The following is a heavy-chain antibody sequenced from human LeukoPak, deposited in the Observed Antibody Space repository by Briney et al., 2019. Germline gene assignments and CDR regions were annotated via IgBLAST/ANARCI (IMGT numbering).Heavy chain of an antibody. CDR1: GYILTSYW. Sequence: GESLTLSCKGSGYILTSYWIGWVRQMPGKGLEWMGIIYPGDSDTIYSPSFQGQVTISADKSISTAYLQWSSLKASDTAMYYCARFRTEELLPDYWGQGTLVTVSS. D-gene: IGHD1-26*01. V-gene: IGHV5-51*01. J-gene: IGHJ4*02. CDR3: ARFRTEELLPDY. CDR2: IYPGDSDT.